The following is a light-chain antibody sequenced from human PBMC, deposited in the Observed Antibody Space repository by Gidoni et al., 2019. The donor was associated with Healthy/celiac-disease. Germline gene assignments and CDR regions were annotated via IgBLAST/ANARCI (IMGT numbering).Light chain of an antibody. CDR1: QSVSSY. J-gene: IGKJ4*01. V-gene: IGKV3-11*01. CDR2: DAS. Sequence: EIVFRQYPATLSLSPGERATLSCRAGQSVSSYLSWYQQKPGPAPRLLIYDASNRATGIPARFSGSGSGTDFTLTISILEPEAFAVYYCQQRSNWPPTFGGGTKVEIK. CDR3: QQRSNWPPT.